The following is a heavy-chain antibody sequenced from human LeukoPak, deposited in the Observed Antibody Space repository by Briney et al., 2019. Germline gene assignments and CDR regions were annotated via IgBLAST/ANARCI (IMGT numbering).Heavy chain of an antibody. CDR3: ARVSMAAQGDALDA. D-gene: IGHD2/OR15-2a*01. Sequence: SETLSLTCAVYGGSFSDYYWSWIRQPPGKGLEWIGEINYSGSTNYNPSLKSRGSISLDTSKNQFSLKVISVTAADTAVYYCARVSMAAQGDALDAWGQGTMVIVSS. J-gene: IGHJ3*01. CDR1: GGSFSDYY. V-gene: IGHV4-34*01. CDR2: INYSGST.